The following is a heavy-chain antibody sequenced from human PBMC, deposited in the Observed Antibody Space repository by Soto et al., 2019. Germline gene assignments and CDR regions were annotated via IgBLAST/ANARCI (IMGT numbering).Heavy chain of an antibody. V-gene: IGHV4-39*01. D-gene: IGHD2-21*02. J-gene: IGHJ4*02. CDR1: GYSIISSRSY. Sequence: SETLFLISTVTGYSIISSRSYWGWIRQPPGKGLEWIGSIYYSGSTYNNPSLRSRVSMSIDTSKDQLSLKLKSVTAADTALYFCARQRTSVVTQAYFDVWGPG. CDR3: ARQRTSVVTQAYFDV. CDR2: IYYSGST.